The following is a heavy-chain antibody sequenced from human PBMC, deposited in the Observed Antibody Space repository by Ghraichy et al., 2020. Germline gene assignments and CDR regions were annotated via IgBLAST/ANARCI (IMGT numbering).Heavy chain of an antibody. Sequence: SQTLSLTCAISGDTVSSNCAAWNWISQSTSIGLVWLSKTCYRTKWYNDYAVSVKIRITINPDTSKNQVSLQLNSVTPEETAAYYCARVLIVVATTDYYYGMDGWGQGTTVTVSS. CDR3: ARVLIVVATTDYYYGMDG. CDR1: GDTVSSNCAA. J-gene: IGHJ6*02. D-gene: IGHD1-26*01. V-gene: IGHV6-1*01. CDR2: TCYRTKWYN.